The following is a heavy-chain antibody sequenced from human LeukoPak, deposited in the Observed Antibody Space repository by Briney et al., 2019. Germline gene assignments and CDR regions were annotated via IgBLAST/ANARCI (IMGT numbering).Heavy chain of an antibody. CDR1: GGSFSGYY. D-gene: IGHD3-22*01. CDR2: INHSGST. CDR3: ARDNGDSSGYYFSFDY. V-gene: IGHV4-34*01. J-gene: IGHJ4*02. Sequence: SETLSLTCAVYGGSFSGYYWSWIRQPPGKGLEWIGEINHSGSTNYNPSLKSRVTISVDTSKNQFSLKLSSVTAADTAVYYCARDNGDSSGYYFSFDYWGQGTLVTVSS.